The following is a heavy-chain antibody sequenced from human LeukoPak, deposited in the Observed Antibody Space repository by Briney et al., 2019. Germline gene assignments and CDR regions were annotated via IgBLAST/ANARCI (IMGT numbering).Heavy chain of an antibody. V-gene: IGHV3-7*01. Sequence: GGSLRLSCAASGFTFSSYWMSWVRQAPGKGLEWVANIKQDGSERYYVDSVKGRFTISRDNAKNSLYLQINSLRAEDTAVYYCARDTSRYDFWRFYYYGMDVWGQGTTVTVSS. CDR2: IKQDGSER. J-gene: IGHJ6*02. CDR3: ARDTSRYDFWRFYYYGMDV. CDR1: GFTFSSYW. D-gene: IGHD3-3*01.